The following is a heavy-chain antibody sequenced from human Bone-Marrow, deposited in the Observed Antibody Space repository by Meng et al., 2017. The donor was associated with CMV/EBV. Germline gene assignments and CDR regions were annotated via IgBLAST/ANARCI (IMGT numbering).Heavy chain of an antibody. CDR2: INHSGST. CDR3: ARGQPVPAAIRDGAFDI. V-gene: IGHV4-34*01. J-gene: IGHJ3*02. D-gene: IGHD2-2*02. CDR1: GGSFSGYY. Sequence: SETLSLTCAVYGGSFSGYYWSWIRQPPGKGLEWIGEINHSGSTNYNPSLKSRVTISVDTSKHQFSLKLSSVTAADTAVYYCARGQPVPAAIRDGAFDIWGQGTMVTVSS.